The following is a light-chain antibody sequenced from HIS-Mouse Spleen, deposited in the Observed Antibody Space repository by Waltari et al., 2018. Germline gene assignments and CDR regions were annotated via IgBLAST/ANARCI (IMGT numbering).Light chain of an antibody. CDR2: KDS. J-gene: IGLJ2*01. CDR1: ALPKQY. V-gene: IGLV3-25*03. Sequence: SYELTQPPSVSVSPGQTARITCSGDALPKQYAYWYQQKPGQAPVRVIYKDSERPSGIPERFSGASSGKTVTLTISGVQAEDEADYYCQSADSSGTYVVFGGGTKLTVL. CDR3: QSADSSGTYVV.